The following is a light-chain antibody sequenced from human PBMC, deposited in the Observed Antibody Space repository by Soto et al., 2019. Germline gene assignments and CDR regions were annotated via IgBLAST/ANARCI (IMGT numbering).Light chain of an antibody. V-gene: IGKV1-39*01. CDR1: QTITNY. CDR2: ATD. CDR3: QRSYNTPHT. J-gene: IGKJ1*01. Sequence: DIQMTQSPSSLSASVGDRVTITCRASQTITNYLNWYQQQSGKAPKLLIYATDTLQSGVPSRFSGSGSGTDYTLTISSLQSDDFATYYCQRSYNTPHTFGQGTKVDLK.